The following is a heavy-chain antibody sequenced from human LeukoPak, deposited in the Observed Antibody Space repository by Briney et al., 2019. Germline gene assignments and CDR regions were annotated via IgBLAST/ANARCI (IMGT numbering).Heavy chain of an antibody. CDR1: GFTFTTYW. V-gene: IGHV4-34*01. J-gene: IGHJ6*03. CDR3: ARVYSSGFPYYYYYMDV. Sequence: GSLRLSCAASGFTFTTYWMSWIRQPPGKGLEWIGEINHSGSTNYNPSLKSRVTISVDTSKNQFSLKLSSVTAANTAVYYCARVYSSGFPYYYYYMDVWGKGTTVTISS. D-gene: IGHD6-19*01. CDR2: INHSGST.